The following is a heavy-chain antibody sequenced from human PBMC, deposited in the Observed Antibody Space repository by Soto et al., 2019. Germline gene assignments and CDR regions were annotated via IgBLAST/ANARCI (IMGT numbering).Heavy chain of an antibody. CDR1: CDSVSSGSYY. CDR3: ARGVDIAMVGRFDY. Sequence: PSETLSLTCTGSCDSVSSGSYYWSWIRQPPGKGLEWIGYIHFSGSDNHNPSLKSRVTISVNTSKNQLSLKLSSVTTADTAVYYCARGVDIAMVGRFDYWGQGTLVTVSS. V-gene: IGHV4-61*01. D-gene: IGHD5-18*01. CDR2: IHFSGSD. J-gene: IGHJ4*02.